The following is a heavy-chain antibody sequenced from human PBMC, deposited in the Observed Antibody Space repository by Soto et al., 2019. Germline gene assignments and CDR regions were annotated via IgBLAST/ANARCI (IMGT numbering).Heavy chain of an antibody. Sequence: ASVKVSCKASGYTFTTYGISGVRQAPGQGLEWMGWISAYNGNTNYAQKLQGRVTMTTDTSTSTAYMELRSLRSDDTAVYYCARDEGNYYGSVSYSGLDYWGQGTLVTVSS. CDR1: GYTFTTYG. D-gene: IGHD3-10*01. CDR2: ISAYNGNT. CDR3: ARDEGNYYGSVSYSGLDY. V-gene: IGHV1-18*01. J-gene: IGHJ4*02.